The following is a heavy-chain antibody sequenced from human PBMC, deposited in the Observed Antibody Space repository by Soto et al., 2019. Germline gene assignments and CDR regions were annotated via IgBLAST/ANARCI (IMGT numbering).Heavy chain of an antibody. D-gene: IGHD6-13*01. Sequence: QVQLQESGPGLVKPSETLSLTCTVSGGSISSYYWSWIRQPPGKGLEWIGYIYYSGSTNYNPSLKSRVTISVDTSKNQFSLKLSSVTAADTAVYYCARWAAAGRDAFDIWVQGTMVTVSS. V-gene: IGHV4-59*01. J-gene: IGHJ3*02. CDR1: GGSISSYY. CDR3: ARWAAAGRDAFDI. CDR2: IYYSGST.